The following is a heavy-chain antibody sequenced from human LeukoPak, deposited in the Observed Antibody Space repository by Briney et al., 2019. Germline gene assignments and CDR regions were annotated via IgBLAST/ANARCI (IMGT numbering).Heavy chain of an antibody. V-gene: IGHV1-46*01. CDR1: GYTFTSYF. J-gene: IGHJ4*02. Sequence: ASVTVSYKASGYTFTSYFMHWVRQAPGQGLEWMGIINPAGGSTTYAQKFQGRVTMTRDTSTSTVYMELSSLRSEDTAVFYCARVSHNGSDYWGQGTLVTVSS. D-gene: IGHD1-1*01. CDR2: INPAGGST. CDR3: ARVSHNGSDY.